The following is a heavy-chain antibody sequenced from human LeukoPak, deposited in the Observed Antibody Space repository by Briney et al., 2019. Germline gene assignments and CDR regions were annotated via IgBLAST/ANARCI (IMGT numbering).Heavy chain of an antibody. D-gene: IGHD3-9*01. CDR2: IKQDGSEK. CDR3: ARVSDKYYDILTGLDAFDI. J-gene: IGHJ3*02. CDR1: GFTFSSYA. Sequence: PGGSLRLSCAASGFTFSSYAMSWVRQAPGKGLEWVANIKQDGSEKYYVVSVKGRFTISRDNAKNSLYLQMNSLRAEDTAVYYCARVSDKYYDILTGLDAFDIWGQGTMVTISS. V-gene: IGHV3-7*01.